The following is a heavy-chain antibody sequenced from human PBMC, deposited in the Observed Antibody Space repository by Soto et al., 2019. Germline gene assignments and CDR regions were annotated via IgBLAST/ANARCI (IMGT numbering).Heavy chain of an antibody. CDR1: GGTFSSYA. D-gene: IGHD6-19*01. CDR2: IIPIFGTA. CDR3: ARGTWQWLTFDY. J-gene: IGHJ4*02. V-gene: IGHV1-69*13. Sequence: SVKVSCKASGGTFSSYAISWVRQAPGQGLEWMGGIIPIFGTANYAQKFRGRVTITADESTSTAYMELSSLRSEDTAVYYCARGTWQWLTFDYWGQGTLVTVSS.